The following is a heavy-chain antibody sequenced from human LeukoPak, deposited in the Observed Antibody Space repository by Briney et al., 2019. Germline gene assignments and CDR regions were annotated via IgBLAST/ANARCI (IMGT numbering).Heavy chain of an antibody. V-gene: IGHV3-33*08. J-gene: IGHJ4*02. D-gene: IGHD2-21*02. CDR2: IWHDGRNK. Sequence: GGSLRLSCSASGFTFSSYAMHWVRQAPGKGLEWVAVIWHDGRNKYYADSVKGRFTISRDNSKNTVLLQMNSLRAEDTAIYYCARDWGSDEAIDYWGQGTLVTVSS. CDR1: GFTFSSYA. CDR3: ARDWGSDEAIDY.